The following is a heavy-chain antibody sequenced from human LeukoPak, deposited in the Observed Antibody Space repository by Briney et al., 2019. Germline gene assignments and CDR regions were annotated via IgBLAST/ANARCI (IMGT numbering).Heavy chain of an antibody. CDR1: GYTFTGYY. Sequence: ASVKVSCKAPGYTFTGYYMHWVRQAPGQGLEWMGWINPNSGGTNYAQKFQGRVTMTRDTSISTAYMDLSRLRSDDTAVYYCARELDFWSGLDYWGQGTLVTVSS. CDR2: INPNSGGT. J-gene: IGHJ4*02. V-gene: IGHV1-2*02. D-gene: IGHD3-3*01. CDR3: ARELDFWSGLDY.